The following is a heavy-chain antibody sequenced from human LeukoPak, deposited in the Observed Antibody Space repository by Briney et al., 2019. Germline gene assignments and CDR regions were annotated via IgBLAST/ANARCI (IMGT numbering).Heavy chain of an antibody. Sequence: SQTLSLTCAISGDSVSSNSASWNWVRQSPSRGLEWLGRTYYRSKWYYDYAVSVKSRITINPDTSKNQFSLHQNSVTPEDTAVYYCARGATAYFDYWGQGTLATVSS. CDR1: GDSVSSNSAS. J-gene: IGHJ4*02. V-gene: IGHV6-1*01. CDR2: TYYRSKWYY. D-gene: IGHD5-12*01. CDR3: ARGATAYFDY.